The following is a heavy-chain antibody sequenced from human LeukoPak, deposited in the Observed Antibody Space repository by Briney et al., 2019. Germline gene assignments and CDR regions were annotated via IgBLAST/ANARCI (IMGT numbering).Heavy chain of an antibody. J-gene: IGHJ4*02. CDR3: ARRTMGATADY. Sequence: GGSLRLSCAASGFTFSDYYMSWIRQAPGKGLEWVSYISGSRSSSYSNYADAVKGRFTISRDYAKNSLYLQMNSLRAEDTAVYYCARRTMGATADYWGQGTLVTVSS. D-gene: IGHD1-26*01. CDR2: ISGSRSSSYS. V-gene: IGHV3-11*06. CDR1: GFTFSDYY.